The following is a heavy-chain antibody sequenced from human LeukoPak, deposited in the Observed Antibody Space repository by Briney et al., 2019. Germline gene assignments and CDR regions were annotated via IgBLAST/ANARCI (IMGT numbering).Heavy chain of an antibody. D-gene: IGHD4-17*01. CDR3: SKKGQSEDYGKPG. Sequence: PGGSLRLSCAASGFTFSSNWMHWVRQAPGKGLVWVSRINSDGSRTSCVDSVKGRLTISRDNAKNTLYLQMSSLRADDTAVYYCSKKGQSEDYGKPGWGQGTLVTVSS. J-gene: IGHJ4*02. V-gene: IGHV3-74*01. CDR1: GFTFSSNW. CDR2: INSDGSRT.